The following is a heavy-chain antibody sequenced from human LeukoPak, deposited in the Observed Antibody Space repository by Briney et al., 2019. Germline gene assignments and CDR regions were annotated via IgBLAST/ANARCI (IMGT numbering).Heavy chain of an antibody. D-gene: IGHD5-24*01. Sequence: GGSLRLSCTASGFSFSSYAMSWVRRAPGKGLEWVSAISGNGGTTYYAASVKGRFISRDESKNALYLRISSLRVEDTAVYYCAKTRDRTATDIIRRAFDMWGQGTMVTVSS. CDR1: GFSFSSYA. J-gene: IGHJ3*02. CDR3: AKTRDRTATDIIRRAFDM. V-gene: IGHV3-23*01. CDR2: ISGNGGTT.